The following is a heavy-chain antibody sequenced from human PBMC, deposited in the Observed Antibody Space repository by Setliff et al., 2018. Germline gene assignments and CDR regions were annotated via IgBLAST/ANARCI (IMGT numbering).Heavy chain of an antibody. D-gene: IGHD5-12*01. Sequence: PSETLSLTCTVSGGSISRSSYYWGWVRQPPGKGLEWIGTVYYTGTIYYSPSLKSRVTISVDKSSNHFSLKLNSVTAADTAVYYCATLRVSGYDSPFDFWGQGTLVTVSS. CDR3: ATLRVSGYDSPFDF. CDR2: VYYTGTI. V-gene: IGHV4-39*02. J-gene: IGHJ4*02. CDR1: GGSISRSSYY.